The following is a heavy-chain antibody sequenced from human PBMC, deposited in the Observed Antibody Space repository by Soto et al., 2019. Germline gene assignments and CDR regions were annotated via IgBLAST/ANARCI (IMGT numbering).Heavy chain of an antibody. D-gene: IGHD2-15*01. CDR1: GFIFSNYA. J-gene: IGHJ4*02. CDR3: AKDTGSGGGSALNY. Sequence: EVQLLESGGGLVQPGGSLRLSCAPSGFIFSNYAMSCVPQARGNGLEWSSAISGSGAATYYTESVKDRFTISRGIIKNTLYLQMNSLGAEDTAVYYCAKDTGSGGGSALNYWGQGTLVSVSS. V-gene: IGHV3-23*01. CDR2: ISGSGAAT.